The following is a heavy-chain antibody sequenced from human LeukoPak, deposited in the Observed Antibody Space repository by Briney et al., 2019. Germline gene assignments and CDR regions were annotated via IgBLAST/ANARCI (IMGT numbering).Heavy chain of an antibody. J-gene: IGHJ4*02. CDR2: ISSSGSTI. CDR1: GFTFSDYY. D-gene: IGHD7-27*01. CDR3: AKGPHWDPHFDY. Sequence: PGGSLRLSCAASGFTFSDYYMSWIRQAPGKGLEWVSYISSSGSTIYYADSVKGRFTISRHNAKNSLYLQMNSLRAEDTAVYYCAKGPHWDPHFDYWGQGTLVTVSS. V-gene: IGHV3-11*01.